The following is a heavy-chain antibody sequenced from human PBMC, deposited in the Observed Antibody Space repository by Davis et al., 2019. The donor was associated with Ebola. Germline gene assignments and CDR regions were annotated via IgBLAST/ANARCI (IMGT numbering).Heavy chain of an antibody. Sequence: SETLSLTCTVSGGSISSSSYYWGWIRQPPGKGLEWIGSIYYSGSTYYNPSLKSRVTISVDTSKHQFSLKLSSVTAADEDVYYCAAIFGVVRGLVYGMDVWGQGTTVTVSS. J-gene: IGHJ6*02. CDR2: IYYSGST. CDR3: AAIFGVVRGLVYGMDV. V-gene: IGHV4-39*01. CDR1: GGSISSSSYY. D-gene: IGHD3-3*01.